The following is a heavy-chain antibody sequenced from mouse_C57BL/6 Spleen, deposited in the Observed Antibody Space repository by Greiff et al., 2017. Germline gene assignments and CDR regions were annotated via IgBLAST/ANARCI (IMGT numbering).Heavy chain of an antibody. Sequence: VQLQQSGPELVKPGASVKISCKASGYTFTDYYMNWVKQSHGKSLEWIGDINPNNGGTSYNQKFKGKATLTVDKSSSTAYMELRSLTSEDSAVYYCANYYGRSFDYWGQGTTLTVSS. D-gene: IGHD1-1*01. CDR3: ANYYGRSFDY. J-gene: IGHJ2*01. CDR1: GYTFTDYY. CDR2: INPNNGGT. V-gene: IGHV1-26*01.